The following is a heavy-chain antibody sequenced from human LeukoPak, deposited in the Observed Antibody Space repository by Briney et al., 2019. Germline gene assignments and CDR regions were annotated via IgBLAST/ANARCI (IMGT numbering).Heavy chain of an antibody. V-gene: IGHV1-46*01. Sequence: ASVKVSCKASGYTFTGYYMHWVRQAPGQGLEWMGIINPSGGSTSYAQKFQGRVTMTRDTSTSTVYMGLSSLRSEDTAVYYCASGGIVVDNWFDPWGQGTLVTVSS. CDR1: GYTFTGYY. CDR3: ASGGIVVDNWFDP. CDR2: INPSGGST. J-gene: IGHJ5*02. D-gene: IGHD2-15*01.